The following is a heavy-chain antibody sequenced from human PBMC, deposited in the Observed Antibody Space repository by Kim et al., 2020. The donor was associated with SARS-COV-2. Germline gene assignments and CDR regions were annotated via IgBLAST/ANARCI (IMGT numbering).Heavy chain of an antibody. CDR3: ARRLSNSSGWGSYYCDL. D-gene: IGHD3-10*01. J-gene: IGHJ2*01. V-gene: IGHV4-34*01. CDR2: INHSGRT. Sequence: SETLSLTCAVYGGSFSGYYWSWIRQPPGKGLEWIGEINHSGRTNYNPSLKSRVTISVDTSKNKFSLKLTSVTAADTAVFYGARRLSNSSGWGSYYCDLWG. CDR1: GGSFSGYY.